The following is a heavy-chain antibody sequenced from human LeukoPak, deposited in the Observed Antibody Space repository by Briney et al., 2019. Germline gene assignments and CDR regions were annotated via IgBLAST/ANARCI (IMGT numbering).Heavy chain of an antibody. Sequence: PGGSLRLSCAASEFTFSNYAMSWVRQAPGKGLEWVSGISGSGGSTYYADSVKGRFTISRDNSKNTLYMQMNSLRAEDTAVYHCVKDWNDVGPDAFDIWGQGTMVTVSS. V-gene: IGHV3-23*01. CDR2: ISGSGGST. CDR1: EFTFSNYA. CDR3: VKDWNDVGPDAFDI. D-gene: IGHD1-1*01. J-gene: IGHJ3*02.